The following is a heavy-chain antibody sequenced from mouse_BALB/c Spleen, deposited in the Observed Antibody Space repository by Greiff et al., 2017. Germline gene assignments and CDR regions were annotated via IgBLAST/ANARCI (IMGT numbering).Heavy chain of an antibody. D-gene: IGHD2-2*01. V-gene: IGHV5-9-3*01. CDR1: GFTFSSYA. CDR3: ARDGYGKVAY. J-gene: IGHJ3*01. CDR2: ISSGGSYT. Sequence: EVKLMESGGGLVKPGGSLKLSCAASGFTFSSYAMSWVRQTTEKRLEWVATISSGGSYTYYPDSVTGRFTISRDNARNILYLQMSSLRSEDTAMYYCARDGYGKVAYWGQGTLVTGSA.